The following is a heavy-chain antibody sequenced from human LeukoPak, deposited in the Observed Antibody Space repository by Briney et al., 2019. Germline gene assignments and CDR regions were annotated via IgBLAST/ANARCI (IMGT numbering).Heavy chain of an antibody. CDR2: INHSGST. D-gene: IGHD4-23*01. CDR3: ARGPRRVSALGGGRYDY. V-gene: IGHV4-34*01. CDR1: GGSFSGYH. Sequence: SETLSLTCAVYGGSFSGYHWSWVRQPPGKGLEWIGEINHSGSTNYNPSLKSRVTISVDTSKNQFSLKLSSVTAADTAVYYCARGPRRVSALGGGRYDYWGQGTLVTVSS. J-gene: IGHJ4*02.